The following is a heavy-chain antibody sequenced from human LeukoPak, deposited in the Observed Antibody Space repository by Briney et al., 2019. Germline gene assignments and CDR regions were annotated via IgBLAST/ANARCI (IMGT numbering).Heavy chain of an antibody. V-gene: IGHV3-15*01. Sequence: GGSLRLSCAGSGFNFQYAWMTWVRQAPGKGPEWVGHIKSKRDGETTDYTTLVKSRFSISRDDSKNTVYLQMNSLRTEDTAVYYCTSLVGSPTYWGQGTLVAVSS. CDR2: IKSKRDGETT. CDR3: TSLVGSPTY. J-gene: IGHJ4*02. D-gene: IGHD4-23*01. CDR1: GFNFQYAW.